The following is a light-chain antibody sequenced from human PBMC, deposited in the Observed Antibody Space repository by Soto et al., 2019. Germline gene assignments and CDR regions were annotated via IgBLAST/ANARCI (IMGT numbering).Light chain of an antibody. Sequence: VLTQSPGTLSLSPGERATLSCRASQSVSSSSAWYQKKPGQAPRLLIYGASSRATGIPDRFSGSGSGTDFTLTISRLEPEDFAVYYCQQFSSSPLMYTFGQGTKLEIK. V-gene: IGKV3-20*01. CDR3: QQFSSSPLMYT. CDR2: GAS. J-gene: IGKJ2*01. CDR1: QSVSSSS.